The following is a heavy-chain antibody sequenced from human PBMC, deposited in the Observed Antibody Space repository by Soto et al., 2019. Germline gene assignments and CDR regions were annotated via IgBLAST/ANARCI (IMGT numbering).Heavy chain of an antibody. V-gene: IGHV1-3*01. Sequence: ASVKVSCKASGYTFTSYAMHWVRQAPGQRLEWMGWINAGNGNTKYSQKFQGRVTITRDTSASTAYMELSSLRSEDTAVYYCAKDLPHGGYYGSGSYYDYWGQGTLVTVSS. D-gene: IGHD3-10*01. J-gene: IGHJ4*02. CDR1: GYTFTSYA. CDR3: AKDLPHGGYYGSGSYYDY. CDR2: INAGNGNT.